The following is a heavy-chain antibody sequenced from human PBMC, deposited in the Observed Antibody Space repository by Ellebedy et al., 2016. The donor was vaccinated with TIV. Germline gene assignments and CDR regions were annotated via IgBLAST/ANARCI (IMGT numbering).Heavy chain of an antibody. CDR3: ARWRVDCYDY. Sequence: GESLKISCAASGFTFSSYGMHWVRQAPGKGLEWVAVISYDGSNKYYADSVKGRFTISRDNSKNTLYLQMNSLRAEDTAVYFSARWRVDCYDYWGQGTLVTVSS. CDR1: GFTFSSYG. CDR2: ISYDGSNK. J-gene: IGHJ4*02. V-gene: IGHV3-30*03.